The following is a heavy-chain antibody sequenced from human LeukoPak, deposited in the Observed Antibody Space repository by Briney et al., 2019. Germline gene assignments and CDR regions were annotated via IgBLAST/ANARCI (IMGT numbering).Heavy chain of an antibody. CDR2: IYTSGST. Sequence: SETLSLTCTVSGGSISSYYWSWIRQPAGKGLEWIGRIYTSGSTNYNPSLKSRVTMSVDTSKNQFSLKPSSVTAADTAVYYCARSSTRRIMITFGGVIASSNYYHYMDVWGKGTTVTVSS. D-gene: IGHD3-16*02. CDR3: ARSSTRRIMITFGGVIASSNYYHYMDV. J-gene: IGHJ6*03. V-gene: IGHV4-4*07. CDR1: GGSISSYY.